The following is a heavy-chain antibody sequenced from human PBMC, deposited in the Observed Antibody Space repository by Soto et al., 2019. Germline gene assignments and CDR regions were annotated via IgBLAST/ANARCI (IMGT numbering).Heavy chain of an antibody. V-gene: IGHV1-18*01. CDR2: ISVYNDNT. J-gene: IGHJ1*01. CDR1: GYTFTSYG. D-gene: IGHD3-9*01. CDR3: ARIGFDGH. Sequence: QVQLGQSGSEIKKPGASVKVSCKAFGYTFTSYGIGWVRQAPGQGLEWMGWISVYNDNTNYAQKFQGRVTMTTETSSSTAYMELRSLKADDTAVYYCARIGFDGHWGQGTLVTVSS.